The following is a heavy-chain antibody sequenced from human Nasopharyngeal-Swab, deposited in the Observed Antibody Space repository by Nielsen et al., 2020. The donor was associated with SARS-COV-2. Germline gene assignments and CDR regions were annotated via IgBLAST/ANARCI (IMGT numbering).Heavy chain of an antibody. Sequence: SVKVSCKASGGTLSSYAISWVRQAPGQGLEWMGGIIPIFGTANYAQKFQGRVTITADKSTSTAYMELSSLRSEDTAVYYCARAHPGYSSSWYDYYYYYMDVWGKGTTVTVSS. CDR1: GGTLSSYA. V-gene: IGHV1-69*06. CDR2: IIPIFGTA. J-gene: IGHJ6*03. CDR3: ARAHPGYSSSWYDYYYYYMDV. D-gene: IGHD6-13*01.